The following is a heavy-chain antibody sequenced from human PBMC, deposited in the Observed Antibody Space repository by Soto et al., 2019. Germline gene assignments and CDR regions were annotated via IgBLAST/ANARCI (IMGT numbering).Heavy chain of an antibody. CDR2: IYSGGST. J-gene: IGHJ3*02. CDR1: GFTVSSNY. V-gene: IGHV3-53*01. D-gene: IGHD3-3*01. CDR3: ARAVXYYDFWSGYDASGAFDI. Sequence: PGGSLRLSCAASGFTVSSNYMSWVRQAPGKGLEWVSVIYSGGSTYYADSVKGRFTISRDNSKNTLYLQMNSLRAEDTAVYYCARAVXYYDFWSGYDASGAFDIWGQGTMVTVSS.